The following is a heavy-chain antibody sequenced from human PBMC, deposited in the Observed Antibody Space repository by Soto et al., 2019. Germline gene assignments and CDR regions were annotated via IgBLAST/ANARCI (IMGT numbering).Heavy chain of an antibody. CDR3: ARGAWASAFDI. V-gene: IGHV4-59*08. CDR1: GGSISSYY. CDR2: IYYSGIT. Sequence: SETLSLTCTVSGGSISSYYWSWIRQPPGKGLEWIGYIYYSGITNYNPSLKSRVTISVDTSKNQFSLKLSSVTAADTAVYYCARGAWASAFDIWGQGTMVTVSS. D-gene: IGHD5-12*01. J-gene: IGHJ3*02.